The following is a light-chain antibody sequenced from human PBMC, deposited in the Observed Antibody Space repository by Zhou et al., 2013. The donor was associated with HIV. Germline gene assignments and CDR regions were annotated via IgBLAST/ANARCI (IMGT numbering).Light chain of an antibody. V-gene: IGKV3-15*01. CDR3: QHYNNWPPMGWT. Sequence: EMVMTQSPATLSVSPGERATLSCRASQQISSNLAWYQQKLGQAPRLLIYGVSTRASGIPARFSGSGSATDFSLTISSLQSEDFAIYYCQHYNNWPPMGWTFGQGTRVEVK. CDR1: QQISSN. J-gene: IGKJ1*01. CDR2: GVS.